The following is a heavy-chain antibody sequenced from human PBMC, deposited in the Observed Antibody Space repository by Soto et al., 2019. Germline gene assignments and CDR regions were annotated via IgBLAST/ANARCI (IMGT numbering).Heavy chain of an antibody. D-gene: IGHD6-19*01. CDR1: GFSFVNYA. CDR2: LSGSGTST. CDR3: AKATTNGGWFNPFDS. J-gene: IGHJ4*02. V-gene: IGHV3-23*01. Sequence: PGGPLRLSCAASGFSFVNYAMNWVRQAPGKGLEWVSGLSGSGTSTYYADSVKGRFTISRDNSRDTLFLQMNSLTADDTAVYYCAKATTNGGWFNPFDSWGQGALVTV.